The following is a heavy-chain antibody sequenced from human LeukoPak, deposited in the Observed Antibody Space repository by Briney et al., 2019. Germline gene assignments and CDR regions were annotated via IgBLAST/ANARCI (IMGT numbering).Heavy chain of an antibody. V-gene: IGHV4-59*01. CDR2: IYYSGST. CDR3: ARVGGQRGYSGMGRYYYYYMDV. D-gene: IGHD5-12*01. CDR1: GGSISSDY. J-gene: IGHJ6*03. Sequence: SETLSLTCTVSGGSISSDYWSWIRQPPGKGLEWIGYIYYSGSTNYNPSLKSRVTISVDTSKNQFSLKLSSVTAADTAVYYCARVGGQRGYSGMGRYYYYYMDVWGKGTTVTVSS.